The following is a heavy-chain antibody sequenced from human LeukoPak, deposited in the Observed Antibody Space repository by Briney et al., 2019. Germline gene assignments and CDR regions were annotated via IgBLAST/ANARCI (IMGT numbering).Heavy chain of an antibody. CDR1: GFTFSTYW. Sequence: GGSLRLSCAAPGFTFSTYWMSWVRQAPGKGLEWVANIHQDGKEKYYVDSVKGRFTISRDNAKNSLYMQMNSLRAEDTAVYYCARGDKFSGDYWGQGTLATVSS. D-gene: IGHD2-15*01. CDR3: ARGDKFSGDY. V-gene: IGHV3-7*04. CDR2: IHQDGKEK. J-gene: IGHJ4*02.